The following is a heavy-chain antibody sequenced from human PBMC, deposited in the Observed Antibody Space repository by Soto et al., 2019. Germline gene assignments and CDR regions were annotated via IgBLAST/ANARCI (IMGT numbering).Heavy chain of an antibody. CDR1: GFTFSSYG. Sequence: PGGSLRLSCAASGFTFSSYGMHWVRQAPGKGLEWVAVISYDGSNKYYADSVKGRFTISRDNSKNTLYLQMNSLRAEDTAVYYCAKYLVQGYYGSGSWGAFDIWGQGTMVTVSS. CDR3: AKYLVQGYYGSGSWGAFDI. V-gene: IGHV3-30*18. D-gene: IGHD3-10*01. J-gene: IGHJ3*02. CDR2: ISYDGSNK.